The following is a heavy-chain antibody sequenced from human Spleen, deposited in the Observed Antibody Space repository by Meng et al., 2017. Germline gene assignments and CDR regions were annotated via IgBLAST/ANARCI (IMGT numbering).Heavy chain of an antibody. CDR3: AEMDSSGYYFVY. CDR2: IKSKPDGETI. CDR1: GFTFSNAY. Sequence: GESLKISCEGSGFTFSNAYMTWVRQVPGKRLEWVGRIKSKPDGETIDYAAPVKGRFTISRDNSKNTLYLQMNSLRAEDTAVYYCAEMDSSGYYFVYWGQGTLVTVSS. J-gene: IGHJ4*02. V-gene: IGHV3-15*01. D-gene: IGHD3-22*01.